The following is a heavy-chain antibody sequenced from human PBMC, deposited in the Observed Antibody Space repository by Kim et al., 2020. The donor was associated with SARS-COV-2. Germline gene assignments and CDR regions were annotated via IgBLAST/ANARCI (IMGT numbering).Heavy chain of an antibody. CDR2: I. CDR3: AISSSWYRYDY. Sequence: IYYADSVKGRFTISRDNAKNSLYLQMNSLRAEDTAVYYCAISSSWYRYDYWGQGTLVTVSS. V-gene: IGHV3-21*01. D-gene: IGHD6-13*01. J-gene: IGHJ4*02.